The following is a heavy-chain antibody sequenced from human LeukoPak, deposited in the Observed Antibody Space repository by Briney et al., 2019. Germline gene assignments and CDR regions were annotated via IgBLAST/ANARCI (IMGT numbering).Heavy chain of an antibody. CDR2: IKSKTDGGTT. CDR3: TTPVDTAMVYFGY. Sequence: GGSLRLSCAASGFTFSNAWMSWVRQAPGKGLEWVGRIKSKTDGGTTDYAAPVKGRFTISRDDSKNTLCLQMNSLKTEDTAVYYCTTPVDTAMVYFGYWGQGTLVTVSS. D-gene: IGHD5-18*01. CDR1: GFTFSNAW. J-gene: IGHJ4*02. V-gene: IGHV3-15*01.